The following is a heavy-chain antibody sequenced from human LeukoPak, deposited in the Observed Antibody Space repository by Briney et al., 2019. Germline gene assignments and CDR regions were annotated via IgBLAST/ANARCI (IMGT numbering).Heavy chain of an antibody. CDR2: ISYDGSNK. V-gene: IGHV3-30*18. CDR3: AKVSAAVAGPFDY. J-gene: IGHJ4*02. CDR1: RFTFSSYG. D-gene: IGHD6-19*01. Sequence: GRSLRLSCAASRFTFSSYGMHWVRQAPGKGLEWVAVISYDGSNKYYADSVKGRFTISRDNSKNTLYLQMNSLRAEDTAVYYCAKVSAAVAGPFDYWGQGTLVTVSS.